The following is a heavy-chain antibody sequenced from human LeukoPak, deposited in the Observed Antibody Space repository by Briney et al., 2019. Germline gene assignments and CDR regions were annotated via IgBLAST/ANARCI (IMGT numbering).Heavy chain of an antibody. CDR1: GYTFTDYY. Sequence: VASVKVSCKASGYTFTDYYMHWVRQAPGQGLEWMGWINPNSGGTNCAQKFQGRVTMTRDTSISTAYMELSRLRSDDTALYYCARRNTIFGVVNNWFDPWGQGTLVTVSS. V-gene: IGHV1-2*02. D-gene: IGHD3-3*01. J-gene: IGHJ5*02. CDR2: INPNSGGT. CDR3: ARRNTIFGVVNNWFDP.